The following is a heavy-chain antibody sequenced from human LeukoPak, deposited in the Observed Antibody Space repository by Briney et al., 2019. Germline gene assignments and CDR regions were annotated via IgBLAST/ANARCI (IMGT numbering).Heavy chain of an antibody. CDR3: VRVFWYRFDN. CDR1: GFTFSDYY. Sequence: PGGSLRLSCAASGFTFSDYYMSWVRQAPGKGLEFVSYISSDGTANYYADSVKGRFTISGDNAQNSVYLEMTNLSAADTVVYYCVRVFWYRFDNWGQGTVVTVSS. J-gene: IGHJ4*02. V-gene: IGHV3-11*04. CDR2: ISSDGTAN. D-gene: IGHD6-13*01.